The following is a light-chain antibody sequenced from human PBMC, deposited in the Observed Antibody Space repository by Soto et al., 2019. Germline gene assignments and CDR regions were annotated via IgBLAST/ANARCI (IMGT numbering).Light chain of an antibody. J-gene: IGKJ1*01. Sequence: DIQMTQSPYSLSASVGDRVTITCRASQSISNYLNWSQQKPGKAPRLLIHAASSLQSGVPSRFSGSGSGTDFTLTISSLQPEDFAIYYCQQSYNAPRTFGPGTKVEIK. CDR2: AAS. CDR3: QQSYNAPRT. V-gene: IGKV1-39*01. CDR1: QSISNY.